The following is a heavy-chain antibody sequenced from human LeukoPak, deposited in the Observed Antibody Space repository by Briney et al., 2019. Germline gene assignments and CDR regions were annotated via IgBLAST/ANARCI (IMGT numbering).Heavy chain of an antibody. Sequence: GGSLRLSCAASGFSFSSYGMHWVRQAPGKGLEWVAFIRYDGSNKYSADSVKGRFTISRDNSKNTLYLQMNSLRAEDTAVYYCARGLKEQWLVPDAFDIWGQGTMVTVSS. D-gene: IGHD6-19*01. J-gene: IGHJ3*02. CDR1: GFSFSSYG. V-gene: IGHV3-30*02. CDR2: IRYDGSNK. CDR3: ARGLKEQWLVPDAFDI.